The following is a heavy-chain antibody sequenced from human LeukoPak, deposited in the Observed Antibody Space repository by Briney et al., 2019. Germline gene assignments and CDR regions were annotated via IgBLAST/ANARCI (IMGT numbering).Heavy chain of an antibody. D-gene: IGHD5-18*01. CDR1: GGSISSYY. Sequence: SETLSLTCTVSGGSISSYYWSWIRQPPGKGLEWIGYIYYSGSTNYNPSLKSRVTISVDTSKNQFSLKLSSVTAADTAVYYCARGAYIYGFWGQGTLVTVSS. CDR3: ARGAYIYGF. CDR2: IYYSGST. J-gene: IGHJ4*02. V-gene: IGHV4-59*01.